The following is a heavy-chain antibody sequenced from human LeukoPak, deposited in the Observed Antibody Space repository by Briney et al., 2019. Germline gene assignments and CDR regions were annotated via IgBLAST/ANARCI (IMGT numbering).Heavy chain of an antibody. V-gene: IGHV3-9*01. Sequence: GRSPRLSCAASGFTFHQYAIHWVRQVPGKGLEWVSGISWNSGSIGYADSVRGRFTISRDNAKNSVYLQMNSLRAEDTALYYCAKDKAPLYSGYDWDLDFWGQGTLVIVSS. D-gene: IGHD5-12*01. J-gene: IGHJ4*02. CDR3: AKDKAPLYSGYDWDLDF. CDR1: GFTFHQYA. CDR2: ISWNSGSI.